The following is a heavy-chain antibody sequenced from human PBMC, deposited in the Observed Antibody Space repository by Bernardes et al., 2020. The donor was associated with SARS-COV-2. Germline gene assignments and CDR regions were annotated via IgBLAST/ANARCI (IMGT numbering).Heavy chain of an antibody. CDR3: SRDSGSMVTTPFED. J-gene: IGHJ4*02. Sequence: ASVKVSCKASGYTFTDYAMNWVRQAPGQGPEWMGWITTTTGNPTYAQGFTGRFVFSLDTSVNTAYLQISSLKSEDTAVYYCSRDSGSMVTTPFEDWGQGALVTVSS. V-gene: IGHV7-4-1*02. D-gene: IGHD4-17*01. CDR1: GYTFTDYA. CDR2: ITTTTGNP.